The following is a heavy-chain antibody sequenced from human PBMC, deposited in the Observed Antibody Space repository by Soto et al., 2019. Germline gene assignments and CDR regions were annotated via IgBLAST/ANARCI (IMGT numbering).Heavy chain of an antibody. Sequence: QVQLLQSGPEVKKPGASVKLSCKASGYTFRNYGINWVRQAPGQGLEWMGWISAYNGDTNYAQNFQGRVTLATDTPTSTAYLELRSLKSDDTAMYSCARHGRQFGPNSADFELWGQGTTVTVSS. J-gene: IGHJ3*01. CDR3: ARHGRQFGPNSADFEL. CDR2: ISAYNGDT. V-gene: IGHV1-18*01. D-gene: IGHD3-10*01. CDR1: GYTFRNYG.